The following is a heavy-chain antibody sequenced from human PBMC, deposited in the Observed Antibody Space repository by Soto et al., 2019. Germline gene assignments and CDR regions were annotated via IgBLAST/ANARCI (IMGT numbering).Heavy chain of an antibody. CDR1: GFTFSSYW. CDR2: IDNAGSSV. Sequence: EVQLVESGGGLVQPGGSLRPSCAASGFTFSSYWMHWVRQAPGKGLVWVSRIDNAGSSVRYADSVKGRFTISRDNAKNTLYLQMNSLRAEDTAVYYCTRVGGSVSGMDVWGQGTTVTVSS. V-gene: IGHV3-74*01. D-gene: IGHD1-26*01. CDR3: TRVGGSVSGMDV. J-gene: IGHJ6*02.